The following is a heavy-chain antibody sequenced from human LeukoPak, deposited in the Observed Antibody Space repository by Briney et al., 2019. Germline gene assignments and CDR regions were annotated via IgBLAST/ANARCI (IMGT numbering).Heavy chain of an antibody. CDR1: GLTFSSYG. Sequence: GGSLRLSCAASGLTFSSYGMHWVRQAPGKGLEWVAFIRYDGSKKYYADSVKGRFTISRDNSKNTLYLQMNSLRAEDTAVYYCARAGGSYTALYYFDYWGQGTLVTVSS. CDR2: IRYDGSKK. J-gene: IGHJ4*02. D-gene: IGHD1-26*01. CDR3: ARAGGSYTALYYFDY. V-gene: IGHV3-30*02.